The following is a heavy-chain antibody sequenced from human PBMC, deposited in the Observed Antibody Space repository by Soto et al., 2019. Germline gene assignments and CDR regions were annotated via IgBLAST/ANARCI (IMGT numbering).Heavy chain of an antibody. D-gene: IGHD6-19*01. Sequence: GGSLRLSCAASGFTFSSYAMSWVRQAPGKGLEWVSAISGSGGSTYYADSVKGRFTISRDNSKNTLYLQMNSLRAEDTAVYYCAKDPLAPGYSSGWYASPRTLGGYWGQGTLVTVSS. V-gene: IGHV3-23*01. CDR2: ISGSGGST. CDR1: GFTFSSYA. CDR3: AKDPLAPGYSSGWYASPRTLGGY. J-gene: IGHJ4*02.